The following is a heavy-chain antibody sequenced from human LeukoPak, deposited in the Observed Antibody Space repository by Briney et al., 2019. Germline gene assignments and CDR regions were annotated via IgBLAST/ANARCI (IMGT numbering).Heavy chain of an antibody. CDR3: ARDPRYCSGGSCYHSFDY. V-gene: IGHV4-59*01. CDR1: GGSISSYY. D-gene: IGHD2-15*01. CDR2: IYYSGST. J-gene: IGHJ4*02. Sequence: SSETLSLTCTVSGGSISSYYWSWIRQPPGKGLEWIGYIYYSGSTNYNPSLKSRVTISVGTSKNQFSLKLSSVTAADTAVYYCARDPRYCSGGSCYHSFDYWGQGTLVTVSS.